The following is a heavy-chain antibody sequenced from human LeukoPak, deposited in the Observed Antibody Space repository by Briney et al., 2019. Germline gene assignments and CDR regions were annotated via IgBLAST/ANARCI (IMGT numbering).Heavy chain of an antibody. CDR3: ARGDYGITIFGVVIANFDY. D-gene: IGHD3-3*01. CDR1: GGSFSGYY. CDR2: INHSGST. Sequence: SETLSLTCAVYGGSFSGYYWSWIRQPPGKGLEWLGEINHSGSTNYNPSLKSRVTISVDTSKNQFSLKLSSVTAADTAVYYCARGDYGITIFGVVIANFDYWGQGTLVTVSS. J-gene: IGHJ4*02. V-gene: IGHV4-34*01.